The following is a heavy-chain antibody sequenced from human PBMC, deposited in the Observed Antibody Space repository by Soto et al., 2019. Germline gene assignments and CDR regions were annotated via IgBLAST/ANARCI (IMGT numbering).Heavy chain of an antibody. Sequence: GESLKISCXGSGYNFTNYWIGWVRQMPGKGLEWMGIIYPGDSDTRYSPSFQGQVSISADKSISTAHLQWSSLKASDTAIYYCTRHAPLRFLGMDVWGQGTTVTVSS. CDR1: GYNFTNYW. CDR2: IYPGDSDT. J-gene: IGHJ6*02. D-gene: IGHD3-3*01. CDR3: TRHAPLRFLGMDV. V-gene: IGHV5-51*01.